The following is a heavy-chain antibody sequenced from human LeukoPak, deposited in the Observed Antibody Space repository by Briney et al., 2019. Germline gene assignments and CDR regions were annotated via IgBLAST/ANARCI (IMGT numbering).Heavy chain of an antibody. D-gene: IGHD3-22*01. CDR3: ARGPFDSSGCYYENWFDP. J-gene: IGHJ5*02. V-gene: IGHV4-4*07. CDR2: IYTSGST. CDR1: GDSISSYY. Sequence: SETLSLTCTVSGDSISSYYWSWIRQPAGKGLEWIGRIYTSGSTNYNPSLESRVTMSVDTSKNQFSLKLSSVTAADTAVYYCARGPFDSSGCYYENWFDPWGQGTLVTVSS.